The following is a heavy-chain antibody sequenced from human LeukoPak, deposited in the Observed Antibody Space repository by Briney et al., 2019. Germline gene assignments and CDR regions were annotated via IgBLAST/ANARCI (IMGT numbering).Heavy chain of an antibody. Sequence: PSETLSLTCTVSGGSISSGDYYWSWIRQPPGKGLEWIGHIYYSGSTYYNPSLKSRVTISVDTSKNQFSLKLSSVTAADTAVYYCARGRNYDYVWGSYRYWPRGGFDYWGQGTLVTVSS. CDR3: ARGRNYDYVWGSYRYWPRGGFDY. V-gene: IGHV4-30-4*01. D-gene: IGHD3-16*02. J-gene: IGHJ4*02. CDR2: IYYSGST. CDR1: GGSISSGDYY.